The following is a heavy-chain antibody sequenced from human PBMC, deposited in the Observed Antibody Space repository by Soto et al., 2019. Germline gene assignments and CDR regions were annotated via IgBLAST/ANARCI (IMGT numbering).Heavy chain of an antibody. V-gene: IGHV4-39*01. CDR2: IFYSGST. J-gene: IGHJ4*02. CDR1: GGSISSSIYY. CDR3: ASQVVTASSPICYFDY. D-gene: IGHD2-21*02. Sequence: QLLESGPGLVKPSETLSLTCTVSGGSISSSIYYGGWIRQPPGKGLEWIGSIFYSGSTYYNPSLKSRVTISVDTSKNQFSLKPYSVTAADTAMYYCASQVVTASSPICYFDYWGQGILVTVSS.